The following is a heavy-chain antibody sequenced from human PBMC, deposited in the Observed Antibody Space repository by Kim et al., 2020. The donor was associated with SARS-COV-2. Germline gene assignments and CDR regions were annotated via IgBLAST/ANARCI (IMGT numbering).Heavy chain of an antibody. Sequence: NYNPSRKRRIPTSVTTSKNQFSLKLSSVTAADRAVYYCARDLTQSGSYDYWGQGTLVTVSS. D-gene: IGHD1-26*01. V-gene: IGHV4-59*01. CDR3: ARDLTQSGSYDY. J-gene: IGHJ4*02.